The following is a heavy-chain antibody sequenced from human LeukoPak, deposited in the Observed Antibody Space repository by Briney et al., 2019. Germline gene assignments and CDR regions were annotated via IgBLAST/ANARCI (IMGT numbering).Heavy chain of an antibody. D-gene: IGHD3-22*01. Sequence: ASVKVSCKASGYIFTDYFMHWVRQAPGQGLEWMGWINPNSGGTNYAQKFQGRVTMTRDTSISTAYMELSRLRSDDTAVYYCARDGGTKYYYDSTDYWGQGTLVTVSS. V-gene: IGHV1-2*02. J-gene: IGHJ4*02. CDR3: ARDGGTKYYYDSTDY. CDR1: GYIFTDYF. CDR2: INPNSGGT.